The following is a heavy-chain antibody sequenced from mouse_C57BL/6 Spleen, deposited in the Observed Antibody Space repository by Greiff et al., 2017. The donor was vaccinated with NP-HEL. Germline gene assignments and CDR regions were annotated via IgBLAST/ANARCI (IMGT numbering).Heavy chain of an antibody. V-gene: IGHV1-31*01. D-gene: IGHD2-1*01. J-gene: IGHJ4*01. CDR3: ARGIYYGNYGGAMDY. CDR2: IYPYNGVS. CDR1: GYSFTGYY. Sequence: EVQLQQSGPELVKPGASVKISCKASGYSFTGYYMHWVKQSHGNILDWIGYIYPYNGVSSYNQKFKGTATLTVDKSSSTAYMELRSLTSEDSAVYYCARGIYYGNYGGAMDYWGQGTSVTVSS.